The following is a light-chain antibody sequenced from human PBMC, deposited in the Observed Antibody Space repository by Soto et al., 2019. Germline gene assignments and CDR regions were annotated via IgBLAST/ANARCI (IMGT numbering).Light chain of an antibody. CDR2: DVS. J-gene: IGLJ2*01. CDR3: SSYTSSSTLV. CDR1: SSDVGGYNY. Sequence: SALTQPASVSGSPGQSITISCTGTSSDVGGYNYVSWYQQHPGKAPKLMIYDVSNRPSGVSNRFSGSKSGNTASLTISGLQAADEADYYCSSYTSSSTLVFGGGTKVTVL. V-gene: IGLV2-14*01.